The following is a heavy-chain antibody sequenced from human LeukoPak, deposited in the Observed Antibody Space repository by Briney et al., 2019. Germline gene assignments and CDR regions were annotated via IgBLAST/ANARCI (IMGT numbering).Heavy chain of an antibody. CDR1: GFTFGSYT. J-gene: IGHJ4*02. Sequence: GGSLRLSCAASGFTFGSYTMNWVRQAPGKGLECISYISSSGRAIYYADSLKGRFTVSRDNAKNSLYLRMNNLRAEDTAVYYCARGEYYFDYWGQGTLVTVSS. V-gene: IGHV3-48*03. CDR3: ARGEYYFDY. CDR2: ISSSGRAI.